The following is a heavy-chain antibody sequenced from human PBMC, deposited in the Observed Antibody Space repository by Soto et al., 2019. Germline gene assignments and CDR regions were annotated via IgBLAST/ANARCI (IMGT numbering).Heavy chain of an antibody. J-gene: IGHJ4*02. CDR2: IHPSGGGT. D-gene: IGHD2-21*02. V-gene: IGHV1-46*02. CDR1: GYTFNTLY. Sequence: ALVKVSCKTSGYTFNTLYLHWLRQAPGQALEWMGVIHPSGGGTTYAQKFLGRVTVTRDTSTTTVFMELSSLRSDDTAVYYCARGGHIAVVTASFDYWGQGTLVTVSS. CDR3: ARGGHIAVVTASFDY.